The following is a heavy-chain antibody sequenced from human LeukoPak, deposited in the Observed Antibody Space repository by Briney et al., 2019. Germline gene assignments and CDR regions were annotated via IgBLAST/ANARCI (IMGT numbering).Heavy chain of an antibody. CDR2: IGIAGDT. CDR3: VRGGSGWYYFDY. V-gene: IGHV3-13*04. Sequence: QSGGSLRLSCAGSGFTFTNYDMHWVRQNTGKGLEWVSAIGIAGDTYYPGSVRGRCTISRENAKNSLYLQMNSLRDGDTAVYYCVRGGSGWYYFDYWGQGTLVTVSS. J-gene: IGHJ4*02. CDR1: GFTFTNYD. D-gene: IGHD6-19*01.